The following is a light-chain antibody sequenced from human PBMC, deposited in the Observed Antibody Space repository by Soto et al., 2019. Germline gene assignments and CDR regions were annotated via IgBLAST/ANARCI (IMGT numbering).Light chain of an antibody. CDR2: GAS. J-gene: IGKJ2*01. Sequence: DIQMTQSPSSLSASVGDRVTVTCRASQGISNFFAWYQQKPVKVPKVLIYGASTLQSGVASRFSGSGFGTEFSLAISSLQPEDFAVYYWQQYGSSSYTFGQGTKLEIK. CDR1: QGISNF. V-gene: IGKV1-27*01. CDR3: QQYGSSSYT.